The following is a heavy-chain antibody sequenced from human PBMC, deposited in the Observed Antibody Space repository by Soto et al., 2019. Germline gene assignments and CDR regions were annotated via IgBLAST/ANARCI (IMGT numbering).Heavy chain of an antibody. J-gene: IGHJ2*01. Sequence: RIIKKPGKGLEWIGEINHSGSTTYNPSLKSRVTISVDTSKNQFSLKLSSVTAADTAVYYCARGKRFSKERTAYDMFD. CDR2: INHSGST. D-gene: IGHD1-1*01. CDR3: ARGKRFSKERTAYDMFD. V-gene: IGHV4-34*01.